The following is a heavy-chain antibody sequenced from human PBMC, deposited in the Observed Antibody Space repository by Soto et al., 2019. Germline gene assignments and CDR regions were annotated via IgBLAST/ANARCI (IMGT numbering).Heavy chain of an antibody. CDR2: INPSGGST. CDR1: GYTFTSNY. D-gene: IGHD3-3*01. CDR3: ARVPGYYDFWSGYSAWFDP. V-gene: IGHV1-46*01. J-gene: IGHJ5*02. Sequence: GASVKVSCKASGYTFTSNYMHWVRQAPGQGLEWMGIINPSGGSTSYAQKFQGRVTMTRDTSTSTVYMELSSLRSEDTAVYYCARVPGYYDFWSGYSAWFDPWGQGTLVTISS.